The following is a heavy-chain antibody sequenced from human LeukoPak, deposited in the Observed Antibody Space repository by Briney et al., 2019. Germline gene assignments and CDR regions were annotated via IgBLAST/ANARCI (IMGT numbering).Heavy chain of an antibody. V-gene: IGHV3-7*01. J-gene: IGHJ4*02. Sequence: GGSLRLSCAASGFSFSSYWMNWVRQAPGQGLQWVANINQDGSEKYSVDSVKGRFTISRDNAKNSLYLQMNSLRAEDTAVYYCARDRGYCSSTRCSEGAYYYFDYWGQGTLVTVSS. D-gene: IGHD2-2*01. CDR2: INQDGSEK. CDR1: GFSFSSYW. CDR3: ARDRGYCSSTRCSEGAYYYFDY.